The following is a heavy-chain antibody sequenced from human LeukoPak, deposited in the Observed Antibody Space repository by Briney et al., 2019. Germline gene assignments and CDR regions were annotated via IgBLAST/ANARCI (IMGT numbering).Heavy chain of an antibody. V-gene: IGHV3-23*01. CDR2: VSFSGDST. Sequence: PGRSLRLSCTASGFTFSSHVLSWVRQAPGKGLEWVSSVSFSGDSTYYADSVRGRFTISRDNSKNTLYLQMNSLRAEDTAVYYCAKGSTTRIAAAPDYWGQGTLVTVSS. D-gene: IGHD6-13*01. J-gene: IGHJ4*02. CDR1: GFTFSSHV. CDR3: AKGSTTRIAAAPDY.